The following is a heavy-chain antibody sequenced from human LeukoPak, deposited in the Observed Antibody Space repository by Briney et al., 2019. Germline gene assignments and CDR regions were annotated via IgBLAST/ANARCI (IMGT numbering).Heavy chain of an antibody. J-gene: IGHJ6*03. V-gene: IGHV4-59*01. CDR3: ARDLLRGYYYMDV. Sequence: PSETLSLTCTVSGGSISSYYWSWIRQPPGKGLEWIGYIYYSGSTNYNPSLKSRVTISVDTSKNQFSLKLRSVTAADTAVYYCARDLLRGYYYMDVWGKGTTVTVSS. CDR1: GGSISSYY. D-gene: IGHD3-22*01. CDR2: IYYSGST.